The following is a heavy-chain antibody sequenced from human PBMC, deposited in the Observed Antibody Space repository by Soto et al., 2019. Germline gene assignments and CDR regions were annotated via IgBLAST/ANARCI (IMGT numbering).Heavy chain of an antibody. CDR1: GFTFSSYW. J-gene: IGHJ2*01. CDR3: AREYDFWSGHNWYFDL. V-gene: IGHV3-7*01. CDR2: IKQDGSEK. D-gene: IGHD3-3*01. Sequence: EVQLVESGGGLVQPGGSLRLSCAASGFTFSSYWMSWVRQAPGKGLEWVANIKQDGSEKYYVDSVKGRFTISRDNAKNSLYLQMNSLRAEDTAVYYCAREYDFWSGHNWYFDLWGRGTLVTVSS.